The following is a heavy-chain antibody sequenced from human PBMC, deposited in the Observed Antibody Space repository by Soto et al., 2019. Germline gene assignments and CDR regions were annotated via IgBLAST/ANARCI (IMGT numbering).Heavy chain of an antibody. J-gene: IGHJ4*02. CDR2: ISYDGSNK. V-gene: IGHV3-30-3*01. CDR1: GFTFSNYA. Sequence: GGSLRLSCAASGFTFSNYAMHWVRQAPGKGLEWVSVISYDGSNKYYADSVKGRFTISRDNSKNTVYLQMNSLRADDTAVYYCARDQSYLSFWGLGTLVTVSS. D-gene: IGHD3-10*01. CDR3: ARDQSYLSF.